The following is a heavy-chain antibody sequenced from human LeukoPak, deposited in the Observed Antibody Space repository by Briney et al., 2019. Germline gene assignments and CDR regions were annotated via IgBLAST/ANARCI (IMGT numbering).Heavy chain of an antibody. D-gene: IGHD3-10*01. CDR1: GGSFSGYY. CDR2: IYYSGST. CDR3: ARLKGSGTY. Sequence: SETLSLTCAAYGGSFSGYYWSWIRQPPGKGLEWIGYIYYSGSTNYNPSLKSRVTISVDTSKNQFSLKLSSVTAADTAVYYCARLKGSGTYWGQGTLVTVPS. J-gene: IGHJ4*02. V-gene: IGHV4-59*01.